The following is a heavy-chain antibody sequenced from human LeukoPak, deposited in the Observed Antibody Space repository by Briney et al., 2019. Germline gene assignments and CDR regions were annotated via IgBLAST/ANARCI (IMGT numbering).Heavy chain of an antibody. V-gene: IGHV3-23*01. J-gene: IGHJ4*02. CDR1: GFTFGSYA. CDR3: AKDLRYGGNPFDY. Sequence: GGSLRLSCAASGFTFGSYAMSWVRQAPGKGLEWVSAISGSGGSTYYADSVKGRFTISRDNSKNTLYLQMNSLRAEDTAVYYCAKDLRYGGNPFDYWGQGTLVTVSS. CDR2: ISGSGGST. D-gene: IGHD4-23*01.